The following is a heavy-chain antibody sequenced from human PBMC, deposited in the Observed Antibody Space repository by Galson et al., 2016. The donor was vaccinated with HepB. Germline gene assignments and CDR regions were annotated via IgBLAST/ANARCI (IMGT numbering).Heavy chain of an antibody. CDR1: GYNFGTYF. CDR2: IYPGDSDT. V-gene: IGHV5-51*01. Sequence: QSGAEVKKPGESLKISCEGSGYNFGTYFIAWVRQMPGKGLEWMGIIYPGDSDTVYSPSFRGQVTFSVDKSISTAYVQWSSLKASDTAMHYCAFPLSGTYKSGLHVWGQGTMVTVSS. CDR3: AFPLSGTYKSGLHV. J-gene: IGHJ3*01. D-gene: IGHD1-26*01.